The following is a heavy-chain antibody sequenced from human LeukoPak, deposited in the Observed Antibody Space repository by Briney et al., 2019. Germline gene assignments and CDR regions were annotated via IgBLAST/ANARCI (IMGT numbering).Heavy chain of an antibody. CDR1: GYTFTGYY. Sequence: ASVKVSCKASGYTFTGYYMHWVRQAPGQGLEWMGWINPNSGGTKYSQKFQGRVTITRDTSASTAYMELSSLRSEDTAVYYCARSLYSSGWYEENAFDIWGQGTMVTVSS. V-gene: IGHV1-2*02. D-gene: IGHD6-19*01. CDR2: INPNSGGT. CDR3: ARSLYSSGWYEENAFDI. J-gene: IGHJ3*02.